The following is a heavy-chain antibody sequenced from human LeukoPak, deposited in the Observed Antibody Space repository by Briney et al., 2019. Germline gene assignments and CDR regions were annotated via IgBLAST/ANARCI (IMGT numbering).Heavy chain of an antibody. CDR1: GGSISSYY. J-gene: IGHJ4*02. CDR3: ARRNRGIAARYFDY. Sequence: SETLSLTCTVSGGSISSYYWSWIRQPPGKGLEWIGYIYTSGSTNYNPSLKSRVTISVDTSKNQFSLKLSSLTAADTAVYYCARRNRGIAARYFDYWGQGTLVTVSS. CDR2: IYTSGST. V-gene: IGHV4-4*09. D-gene: IGHD6-6*01.